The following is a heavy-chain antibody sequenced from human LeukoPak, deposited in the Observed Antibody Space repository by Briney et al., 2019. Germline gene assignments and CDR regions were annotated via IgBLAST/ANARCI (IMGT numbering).Heavy chain of an antibody. D-gene: IGHD4-11*01. CDR3: AKDAQRGFDYSNSLEY. V-gene: IGHV3-33*06. Sequence: GGSLRLSCAATGFTFSHYAMHWVRQAPGKGLEWVAVIWSDATNRYYADSVKGRFTISRDDAGKTVYLQMSSLRPEDTGVYYCAKDAQRGFDYSNSLEYWGQGTPVTVST. J-gene: IGHJ4*02. CDR2: IWSDATNR. CDR1: GFTFSHYA.